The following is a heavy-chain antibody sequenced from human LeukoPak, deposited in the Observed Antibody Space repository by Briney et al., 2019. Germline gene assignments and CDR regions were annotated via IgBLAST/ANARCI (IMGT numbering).Heavy chain of an antibody. V-gene: IGHV1-8*02. CDR3: ARGPSLAALYYYYYYGMDV. CDR2: MNPNSGKT. CDR1: GYTFTSYY. Sequence: GASVKVSCKASGYTFTSYYMHWVRQASGQGLEWMGCMNPNSGKTVSAQKFQGRVTMTRNTSISTAYMELSSLRSEDTAVYYCARGPSLAALYYYYYYGMDVWGQGTAVTVSS. D-gene: IGHD2-15*01. J-gene: IGHJ6*02.